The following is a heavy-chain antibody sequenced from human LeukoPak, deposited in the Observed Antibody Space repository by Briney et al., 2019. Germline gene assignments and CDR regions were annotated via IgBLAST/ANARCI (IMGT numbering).Heavy chain of an antibody. CDR1: GFTFSTFG. Sequence: GGSLRLSCAASGFTFSTFGMSWVRQVPGKGLEWVSTISSGGGSTYYADSVKGRFTISRDNSKNSLYLQMTSLRAEDMAVYYCARKSASGNYPLDYWGQGTLVTVSS. D-gene: IGHD3-10*01. CDR3: ARKSASGNYPLDY. CDR2: ISSGGGST. J-gene: IGHJ4*02. V-gene: IGHV3-23*01.